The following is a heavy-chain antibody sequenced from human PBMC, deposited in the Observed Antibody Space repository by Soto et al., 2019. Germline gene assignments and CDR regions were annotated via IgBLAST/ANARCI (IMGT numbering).Heavy chain of an antibody. CDR3: ARRDVTYYYGSGSLRGYYYYMDV. V-gene: IGHV4-31*03. D-gene: IGHD3-10*01. Sequence: SETLSLTCTVSGGSISSGGYYWSWIRQHPGKGLEWIGYIYYSGSTNYNPSLKSRVTMSLDTSKNQFSLKLSSVTAADTAVYYCARRDVTYYYGSGSLRGYYYYMDVWGKGTTVTVSS. J-gene: IGHJ6*03. CDR1: GGSISSGGYY. CDR2: IYYSGST.